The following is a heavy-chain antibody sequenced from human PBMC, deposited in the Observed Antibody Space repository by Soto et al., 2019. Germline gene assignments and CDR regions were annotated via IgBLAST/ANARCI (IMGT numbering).Heavy chain of an antibody. CDR1: GFSLSTTGVG. V-gene: IGHV2-5*02. J-gene: IGHJ5*02. D-gene: IGHD3-10*01. CDR2: IYWDDDK. Sequence: QITLKESGPTLVRPTQTLTLTCTFSGFSLSTTGVGVGWIRQPPGKALEWLALIYWDDDKRYSPSLKSRLTITKATSKHEVILTMTNMDPVDTATYYCAQRLREYGLGRERANYFDPWGPGTLVTVSS. CDR3: AQRLREYGLGRERANYFDP.